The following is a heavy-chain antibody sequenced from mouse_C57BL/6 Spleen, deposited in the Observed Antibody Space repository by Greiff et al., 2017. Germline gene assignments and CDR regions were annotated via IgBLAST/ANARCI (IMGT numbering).Heavy chain of an antibody. J-gene: IGHJ1*03. CDR2: INPYNGGT. D-gene: IGHD1-1*01. Sequence: EVKLVESGPVLVKPGASVKMSCKASGYTFTDYYMNWVKQSHGKSLEWIGVINPYNGGTSYNQKFKGKATLTVDKSSSTAYMELNSLTSEDSAVYYCARGDDGSDYWYFDVWGTGTTVTVSS. CDR3: ARGDDGSDYWYFDV. V-gene: IGHV1-19*01. CDR1: GYTFTDYY.